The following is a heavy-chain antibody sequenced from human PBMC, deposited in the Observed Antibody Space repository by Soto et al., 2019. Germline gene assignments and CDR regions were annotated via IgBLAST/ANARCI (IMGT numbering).Heavy chain of an antibody. CDR3: ANALSGY. J-gene: IGHJ4*02. D-gene: IGHD3-10*01. Sequence: GGSLRLSCAASGFTFSSYGMHWVRQAPGKGLEWVAVISYDGSNKYYVDSVKGRFTISRDNSKNTLYLQMNSLRAEDTAVYYCANALSGYWGQGTLVTVSS. CDR2: ISYDGSNK. CDR1: GFTFSSYG. V-gene: IGHV3-30*18.